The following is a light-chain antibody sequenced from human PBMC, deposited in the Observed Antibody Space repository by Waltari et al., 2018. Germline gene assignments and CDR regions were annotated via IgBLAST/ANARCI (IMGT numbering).Light chain of an antibody. CDR2: VNSDGSY. V-gene: IGLV4-69*01. J-gene: IGLJ3*02. Sequence: QLVVTQSPSASASLGASVKLTCTLSSGHSSNIVAWHQQHPEKGPRYLMKVNSDGSYSKGDSIPDRFSGSSSGAERYLTISSLQSEDEADYYCQTGGHGTWVFGGGTKLTVL. CDR1: SGHSSNI. CDR3: QTGGHGTWV.